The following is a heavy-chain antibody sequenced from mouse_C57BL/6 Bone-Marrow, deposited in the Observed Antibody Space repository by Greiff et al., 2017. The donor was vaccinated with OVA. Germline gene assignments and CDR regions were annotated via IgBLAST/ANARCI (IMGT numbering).Heavy chain of an antibody. CDR3: ARSRVGFAY. V-gene: IGHV1-66*01. CDR2: IYPGSGNT. J-gene: IGHJ3*01. Sequence: VKLMESGPELVKPGASVKISCKASGYSFTSYYIHWVKQRPGQGLEWIGWIYPGSGNTKYNEKFKGKATLTADTSSSTAYMQLSSLTSEDSAVYYCARSRVGFAYWGQGTLVTVSA. CDR1: GYSFTSYY.